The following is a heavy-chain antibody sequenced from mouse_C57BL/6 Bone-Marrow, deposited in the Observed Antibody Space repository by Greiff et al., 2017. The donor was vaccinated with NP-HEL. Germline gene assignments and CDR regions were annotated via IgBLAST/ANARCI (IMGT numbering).Heavy chain of an antibody. V-gene: IGHV12-3*01. CDR3: AGDRSSAYYGSSFLFDY. D-gene: IGHD1-1*01. CDR2: ITHSGET. Sequence: VQLVESGPGLVKPSQSLFLTCSITGFPITSGYYWIWIRQSPGKPLEWMGYITHSGETFYNPSLQSPISITRETSKNQFFLQLNSVTTEDTAMYYCAGDRSSAYYGSSFLFDYWGQGTTLTVSS. J-gene: IGHJ2*01. CDR1: GFPITSGYY.